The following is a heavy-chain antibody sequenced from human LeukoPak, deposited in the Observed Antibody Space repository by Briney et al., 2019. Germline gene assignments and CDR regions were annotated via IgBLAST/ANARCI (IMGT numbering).Heavy chain of an antibody. CDR1: GFTFSSYP. D-gene: IGHD1-7*01. CDR3: AKERTQTTAFDY. Sequence: GGSLRLSCAASGFTFSSYPMYWVRRAPGKGLEWVSAISGRGTNTYYADSVKGRFTISRDNSKNTLFLQMSSLRAEDTAVYYCAKERTQTTAFDYWGQGTLVTVSS. J-gene: IGHJ4*02. V-gene: IGHV3-23*01. CDR2: ISGRGTNT.